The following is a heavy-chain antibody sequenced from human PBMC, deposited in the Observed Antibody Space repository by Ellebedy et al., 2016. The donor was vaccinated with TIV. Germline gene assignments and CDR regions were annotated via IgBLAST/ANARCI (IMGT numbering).Heavy chain of an antibody. CDR3: ARVDLGLAFHY. V-gene: IGHV3-53*01. CDR2: IYSAGNT. CDR1: GFTISSNY. J-gene: IGHJ4*02. D-gene: IGHD1-26*01. Sequence: GESLKISCAVSGFTISSNYMSWVRQAPGKGLEWVSIIYSAGNTYYADSAKGRFTISRDTSKNTLYLQMNRLRGEDTAVYYCARVDLGLAFHYWGRGALVTVSS.